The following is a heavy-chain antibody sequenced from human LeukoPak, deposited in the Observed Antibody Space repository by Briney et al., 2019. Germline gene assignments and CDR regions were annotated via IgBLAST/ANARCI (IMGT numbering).Heavy chain of an antibody. D-gene: IGHD3-10*01. CDR3: ARRGGLARGSGYYFDY. CDR1: GGSISSYY. J-gene: IGHJ4*02. Sequence: EASETLSLTCTVSGGSISSYYWSWIRQPPGKGLEWIGYIYYSGSTNYNPSLKSRVTMSVDTSKNQFSLKLSSVTAADTAVYYCARRGGLARGSGYYFDYWGQGTLVTVSS. V-gene: IGHV4-59*12. CDR2: IYYSGST.